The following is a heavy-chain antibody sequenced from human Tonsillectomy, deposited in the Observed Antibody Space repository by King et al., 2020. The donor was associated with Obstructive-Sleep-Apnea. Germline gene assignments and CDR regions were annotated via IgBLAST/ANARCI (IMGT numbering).Heavy chain of an antibody. Sequence: QLVQSGGGLVQPGRSLRLSCAASGFTFDDYAIHWVRQVPGKGLEWVSSISWNSGNIGYADSVKGRFTISRDNAKNSLYLQMNSLRTDDTAFYYCTKGDYGDPTRGYFDCWGQGTLVTVSS. J-gene: IGHJ4*02. V-gene: IGHV3-9*01. CDR3: TKGDYGDPTRGYFDC. D-gene: IGHD4-17*01. CDR2: ISWNSGNI. CDR1: GFTFDDYA.